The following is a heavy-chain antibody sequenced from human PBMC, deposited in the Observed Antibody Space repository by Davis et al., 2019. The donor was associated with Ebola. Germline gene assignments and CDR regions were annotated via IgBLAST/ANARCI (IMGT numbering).Heavy chain of an antibody. CDR3: ARVPYSPLDYGMDV. J-gene: IGHJ6*02. V-gene: IGHV3-74*01. CDR2: INSDGSST. D-gene: IGHD6-13*01. Sequence: HTGGSLRLSCAASGFTFSSYWMHWVRQAPGKGLVWVSRINSDGSSTSYADSVKGRFTISRDNAKNSLYLQMNSLRAEDTAVYYCARVPYSPLDYGMDVWGQGTTVTVSS. CDR1: GFTFSSYW.